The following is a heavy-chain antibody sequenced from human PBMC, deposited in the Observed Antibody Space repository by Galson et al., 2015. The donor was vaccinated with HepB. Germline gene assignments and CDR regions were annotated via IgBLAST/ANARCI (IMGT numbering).Heavy chain of an antibody. V-gene: IGHV4-39*07. CDR3: ARAHFEIHLWPYYSHGMDV. J-gene: IGHJ6*02. CDR2: IHYSGST. Sequence: ETLSLTCTVSGGSINSSSYYWGWIRQPPGKGLEWIGNIHYSGSTYYNPSLKSRVTISVDTSKNQFSLKLSSVTAADKAVYYCARAHFEIHLWPYYSHGMDVWGQGTTVTVSS. CDR1: GGSINSSSYY. D-gene: IGHD5-18*01.